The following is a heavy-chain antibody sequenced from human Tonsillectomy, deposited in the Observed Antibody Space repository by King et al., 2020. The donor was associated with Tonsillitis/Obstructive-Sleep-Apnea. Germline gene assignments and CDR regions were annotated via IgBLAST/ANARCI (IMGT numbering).Heavy chain of an antibody. V-gene: IGHV4-31*03. CDR2: IYFSGST. J-gene: IGHJ2*01. D-gene: IGHD6-6*01. CDR3: ARERDGWQLGKDWYFDL. Sequence: VQLQESGPGLVKPSQTLSLTCNVSGGSISSGGYYWSWIRQHPGKGLEWIGYIYFSGSTYYSPSLKSRVSISLDTSKNQISLKLSSVTAADTAVYYCARERDGWQLGKDWYFDLWGRGTLVTVSS. CDR1: GGSISSGGYY.